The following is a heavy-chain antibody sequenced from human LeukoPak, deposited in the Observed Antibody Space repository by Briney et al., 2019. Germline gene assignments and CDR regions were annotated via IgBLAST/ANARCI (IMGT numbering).Heavy chain of an antibody. Sequence: SETLSLTCAVYGGSFSGYYWSWIRQPPGKGLEWIGEINHSGSTNYNPSLKSQVTISVDTSQNPFSLKLSSVTAADTAVYYCARGRGPYGSGSYYYYYYYGMDVWGQGTTVTVSS. J-gene: IGHJ6*02. CDR2: INHSGST. CDR1: GGSFSGYY. D-gene: IGHD3-10*01. V-gene: IGHV4-34*01. CDR3: ARGRGPYGSGSYYYYYYYGMDV.